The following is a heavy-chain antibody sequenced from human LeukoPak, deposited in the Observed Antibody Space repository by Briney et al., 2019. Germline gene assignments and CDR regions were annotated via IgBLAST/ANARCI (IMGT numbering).Heavy chain of an antibody. J-gene: IGHJ4*02. CDR3: ARALTTLTYEGY. Sequence: KSGGSLRLSCAASGFTFSSYTMHWIRQAPGKGLEWVSSISGSNSYIFYADSVKGRFTVSRDNAKDSLYLQMNSLRAEDTAVYYCARALTTLTYEGYWGRGTLVTVSS. D-gene: IGHD1-1*01. CDR1: GFTFSSYT. V-gene: IGHV3-21*01. CDR2: ISGSNSYI.